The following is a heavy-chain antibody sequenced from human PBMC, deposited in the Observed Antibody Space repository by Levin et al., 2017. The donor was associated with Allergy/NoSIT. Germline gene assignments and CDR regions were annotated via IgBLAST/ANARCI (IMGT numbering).Heavy chain of an antibody. D-gene: IGHD2-2*01. CDR2: IYYSGST. CDR1: GGSISSSSYY. V-gene: IGHV4-39*01. J-gene: IGHJ4*02. CDR3: ARLAIVVPAAILFDY. Sequence: SETLSLTCTVSGGSISSSSYYWGWIRQPPGKGLEWIGSIYYSGSTYYNPSLKSRVTISVDTSKNQFSLKLSSVTAADTAVYYCARLAIVVPAAILFDYWGQGTLVTVSS.